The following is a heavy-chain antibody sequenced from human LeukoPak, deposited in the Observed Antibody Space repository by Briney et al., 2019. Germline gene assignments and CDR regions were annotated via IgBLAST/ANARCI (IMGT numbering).Heavy chain of an antibody. V-gene: IGHV4-38-2*02. Sequence: NPSETLSLTCTVSGYSISSGYYWGWIRQPPGKGLEWIGSIYHSGGTYYNPSLKSRVTISVDTSKNQFSLKLSSVTAADTAVYYCARDPLYSSSWEDYWGQGTLVTVSS. CDR2: IYHSGGT. CDR3: ARDPLYSSSWEDY. CDR1: GYSISSGYY. D-gene: IGHD6-13*01. J-gene: IGHJ4*02.